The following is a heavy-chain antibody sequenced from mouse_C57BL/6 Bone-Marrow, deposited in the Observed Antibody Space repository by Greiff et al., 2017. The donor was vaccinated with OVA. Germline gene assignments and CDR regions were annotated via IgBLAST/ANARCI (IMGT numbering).Heavy chain of an antibody. D-gene: IGHD1-1*01. V-gene: IGHV1-69*01. CDR3: LITTVPCDY. CDR1: GYTFTSYW. Sequence: QVQLQQPGAELVMPGASVKLSCKASGYTFTSYWMHWVKQRPGQGLEWIGEIDPSDSYTNYNQKFKGKSTLTVDKSSSTAYMQLSILTSEDSAVYYWLITTVPCDYWGQGTTLTVSS. CDR2: IDPSDSYT. J-gene: IGHJ2*01.